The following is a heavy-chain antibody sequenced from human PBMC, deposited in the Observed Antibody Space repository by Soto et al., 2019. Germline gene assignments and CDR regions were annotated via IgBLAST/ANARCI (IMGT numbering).Heavy chain of an antibody. V-gene: IGHV1-69*01. CDR1: GVTFSSYA. D-gene: IGHD2-15*01. CDR2: IIPIFGTA. CDR3: ARDRKTVGYCSGGSCLTSYYYYGMDV. Sequence: QVQLVQSGAEVKKPGSSVKVSCKASGVTFSSYAISWVRQAPGQGLEWMGGIIPIFGTANYAQKFQGRVTITADESTSTAYMELSSLRSEDTAVYYCARDRKTVGYCSGGSCLTSYYYYGMDVWGQGTTVTVSS. J-gene: IGHJ6*02.